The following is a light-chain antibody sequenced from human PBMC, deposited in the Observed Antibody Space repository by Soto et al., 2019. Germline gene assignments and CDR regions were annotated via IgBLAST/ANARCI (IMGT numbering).Light chain of an antibody. CDR2: GAS. V-gene: IGKV3-20*01. Sequence: SPGTLSLSPGDRATLSCRASQSVSASYLGWYQQKPGQAPRLLIYGASSRATGIPDRFRGSWSGTDFTLTISSLEPEDFAVYYSQKYGVPPIIFGQGTRLEMK. J-gene: IGKJ5*01. CDR3: QKYGVPPII. CDR1: QSVSASY.